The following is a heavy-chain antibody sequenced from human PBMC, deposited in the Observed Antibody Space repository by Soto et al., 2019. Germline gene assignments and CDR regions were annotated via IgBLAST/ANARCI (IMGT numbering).Heavy chain of an antibody. Sequence: QVQLQESGPGLVKPSQTLSLTCTVSGGSISSGGYYWSWIRQHPGKGLEWIGYIYYSGSTYYNPSLRGRGTISVDTSKNQFSLKLSSVTAAGTAVYYCAREIASTGFAFDIWGRGTMVTVSS. V-gene: IGHV4-31*03. CDR2: IYYSGST. CDR1: GGSISSGGYY. CDR3: AREIASTGFAFDI. J-gene: IGHJ3*02.